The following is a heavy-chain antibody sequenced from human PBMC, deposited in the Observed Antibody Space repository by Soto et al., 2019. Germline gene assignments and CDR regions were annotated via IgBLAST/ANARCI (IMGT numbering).Heavy chain of an antibody. CDR1: GYTLTELS. CDR3: ATDLPLGYCSGGSCYSFTYYYGMDV. V-gene: IGHV1-24*01. CDR2: FDPEDGET. Sequence: GPSVKVSCKVSGYTLTELSMHWVRQAPGKGLEWMGGFDPEDGETIYAQKFQGRVTMTEDTSTDTAYMELSSLRSEDTAVYYCATDLPLGYCSGGSCYSFTYYYGMDVWGQGTTVTVSS. D-gene: IGHD2-15*01. J-gene: IGHJ6*02.